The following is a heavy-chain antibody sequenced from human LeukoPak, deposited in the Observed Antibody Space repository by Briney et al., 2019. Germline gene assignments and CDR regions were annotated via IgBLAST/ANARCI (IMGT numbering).Heavy chain of an antibody. CDR1: GGSISSHY. CDR3: ARAVYSSSWYKTFDY. J-gene: IGHJ4*02. Sequence: PLETLSLTCTVSGGSISSHYWSWIRQPPGKGLEWIGYIYYSGSTNYNPSLKSRVTISVDTSKNQFSLKLSSVTAADTAVYYCARAVYSSSWYKTFDYWGQGTLVTVSS. V-gene: IGHV4-59*11. D-gene: IGHD6-13*01. CDR2: IYYSGST.